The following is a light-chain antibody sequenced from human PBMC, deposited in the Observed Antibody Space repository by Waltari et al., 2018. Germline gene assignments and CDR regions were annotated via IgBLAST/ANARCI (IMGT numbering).Light chain of an antibody. J-gene: IGLJ2*01. CDR2: EVT. CDR3: SSCSYAPTTTVI. V-gene: IGLV2-14*01. CDR1: PTDVGPYGD. Sequence: QSALTQPASVSGSPGQSLTISCTCSPTDVGPYGDSSWYQNHPGKAPKLIIYEVTNRPSGISNRFSASKSDDTASLTISGLQAEDEATYYCSSCSYAPTTTVIFGGGTKVTVL.